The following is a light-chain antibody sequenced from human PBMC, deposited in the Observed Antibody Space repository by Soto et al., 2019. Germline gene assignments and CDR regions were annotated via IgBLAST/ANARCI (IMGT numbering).Light chain of an antibody. CDR3: QQYYSTPLT. V-gene: IGKV4-1*01. J-gene: IGKJ4*01. CDR1: QRILYSSNNKNY. Sequence: DLVMTQSPDSLAVSLGERATINCXTHQRILYSSNNKNYLAWYQQKPGQPPKLLIYWASTRESGVPDRFSGSGSGTDFTLTISSLQAEDVAVYYCQQYYSTPLTFGGGTKVDIK. CDR2: WAS.